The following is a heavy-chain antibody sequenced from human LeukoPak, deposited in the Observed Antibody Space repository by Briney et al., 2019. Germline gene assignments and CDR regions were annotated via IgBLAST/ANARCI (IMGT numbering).Heavy chain of an antibody. D-gene: IGHD5-18*01. Sequence: SETLSLTCAVYGGSFSSYYWSWIRQPAGKGLEWIGRIYTSGSTNYNPSLKSRVTISVDTSKNQFSLKLSSVTAADTAVYYCARERIQLWLGRGNYYMDVWGKGTTVTVSS. J-gene: IGHJ6*03. V-gene: IGHV4-4*07. CDR2: IYTSGST. CDR3: ARERIQLWLGRGNYYMDV. CDR1: GGSFSSYY.